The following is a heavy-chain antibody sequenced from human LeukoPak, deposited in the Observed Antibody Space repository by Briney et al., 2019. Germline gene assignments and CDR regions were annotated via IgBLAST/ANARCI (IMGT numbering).Heavy chain of an antibody. CDR2: ISYDGSNK. CDR1: GFTFSSYG. J-gene: IGHJ4*02. V-gene: IGHV3-30*18. CDR3: AKIAAARFFDY. D-gene: IGHD6-13*01. Sequence: PGRSLRLSCAASGFTFSSYGMHWVRQAPGKGLEWVAVISYDGSNKYYADSVKGRFTISRDNSKNTLYLQMNSLRAEDTAVYYCAKIAAARFFDYWGQGTLVTVSS.